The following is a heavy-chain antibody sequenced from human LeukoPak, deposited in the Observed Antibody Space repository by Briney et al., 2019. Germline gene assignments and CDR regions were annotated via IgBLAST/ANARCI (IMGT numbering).Heavy chain of an antibody. Sequence: SETLSLTCTVSGGSISSYYWSWIRQPPGKGLEWIGYIYYSGSTNYNPSLKSRVTISVDTSKNQFSLKLSSVTAADTAVYYCAGSPRAVAGYIDVWGQGTTVTVSS. V-gene: IGHV4-59*08. D-gene: IGHD6-19*01. CDR3: AGSPRAVAGYIDV. CDR1: GGSISSYY. CDR2: IYYSGST. J-gene: IGHJ6*02.